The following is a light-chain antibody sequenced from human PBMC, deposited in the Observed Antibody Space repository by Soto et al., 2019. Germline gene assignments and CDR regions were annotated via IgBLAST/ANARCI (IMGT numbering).Light chain of an antibody. CDR3: QQYVNSPVT. Sequence: EIVLTQSPDTLYLSPGEGATLSCRASQRVNSSYLAWYQQKPGQAPRLLISGASDRATGVPARVSGSGYWTDFTLTISRLEPEDFAVYYCQQYVNSPVTFGQGTKLQIK. V-gene: IGKV3-20*01. J-gene: IGKJ2*01. CDR1: QRVNSSY. CDR2: GAS.